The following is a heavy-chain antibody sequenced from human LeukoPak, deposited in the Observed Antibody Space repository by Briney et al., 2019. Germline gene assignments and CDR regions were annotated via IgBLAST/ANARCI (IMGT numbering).Heavy chain of an antibody. CDR2: IHYSGST. J-gene: IGHJ2*01. Sequence: SETLSLTCTVSGGSISSYYWSWIRQSPGKGLEWIGYIHYSGSTNYNPSLKSRFTISVDTSKNQFSLKLTSVTAADAAVYYCARVVEPRYWYFNLWGRGTLVTVSS. CDR3: ARVVEPRYWYFNL. CDR1: GGSISSYY. V-gene: IGHV4-59*01. D-gene: IGHD1-1*01.